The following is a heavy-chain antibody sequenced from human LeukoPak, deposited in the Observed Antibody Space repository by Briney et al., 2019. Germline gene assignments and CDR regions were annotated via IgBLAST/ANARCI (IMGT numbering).Heavy chain of an antibody. V-gene: IGHV4-39*01. CDR1: GGSISSSSYY. D-gene: IGHD2-15*01. CDR3: AGRYCSGGSCYRRVDY. J-gene: IGHJ4*02. Sequence: SETLSLTCTVSGGSISSSSYYWGWIRQPPGKGLGWIGSIYYSGSTYYNPSLKSRFTISVDTSKNQFSLKLSSVTAADTAVYYCAGRYCSGGSCYRRVDYWGQGTLVTVSS. CDR2: IYYSGST.